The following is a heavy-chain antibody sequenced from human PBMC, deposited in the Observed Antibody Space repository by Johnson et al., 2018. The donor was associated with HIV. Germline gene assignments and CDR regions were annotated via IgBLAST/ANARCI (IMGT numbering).Heavy chain of an antibody. V-gene: IGHV3-30*02. Sequence: QVQLVESGGGVVQPGGSLRLSCAASGFIFSGYGIHWVRQAPGKGLEWVAFTQFEGSNKYYADSVQGRFTISRDTSKNTLYLQMNILSPEDTAVYFCAKAQGEMTTLWGTFDIWGQGTMVIVSS. CDR3: AKAQGEMTTLWGTFDI. D-gene: IGHD5-24*01. J-gene: IGHJ3*02. CDR1: GFIFSGYG. CDR2: TQFEGSNK.